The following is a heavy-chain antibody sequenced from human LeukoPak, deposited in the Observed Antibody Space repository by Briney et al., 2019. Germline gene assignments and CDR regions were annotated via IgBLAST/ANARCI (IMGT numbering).Heavy chain of an antibody. D-gene: IGHD2/OR15-2a*01. V-gene: IGHV4-30-4*08. J-gene: IGHJ3*02. CDR3: SRDRISAVVDVFDI. CDR2: IYYSGST. Sequence: PSETLSLTCTVSGGSISSGDYYWSWIRQPPGKGLEWIGYIYYSGSTYYNPSLKSRVTISVDTSKNQFSLKLSSVTAADTAVYYCSRDRISAVVDVFDIWGQGTMVTVSS. CDR1: GGSISSGDYY.